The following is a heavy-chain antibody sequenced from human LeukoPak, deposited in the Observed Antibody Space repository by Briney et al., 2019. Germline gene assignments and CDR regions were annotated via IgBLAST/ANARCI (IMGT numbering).Heavy chain of an antibody. Sequence: PSETLSLTCSVSGASISSGSNYWGWIRQPPGKTLEWIGSIYSSGSTYYNPSLKSRVIIIIDTPKNHFSLTLSSVTAADTAVYYCARSSGSYYGSGSWWPWGQGTLVTASS. CDR2: IYSSGST. J-gene: IGHJ5*02. D-gene: IGHD3-10*01. CDR3: ARSSGSYYGSGSWWP. V-gene: IGHV4-39*07. CDR1: GASISSGSNY.